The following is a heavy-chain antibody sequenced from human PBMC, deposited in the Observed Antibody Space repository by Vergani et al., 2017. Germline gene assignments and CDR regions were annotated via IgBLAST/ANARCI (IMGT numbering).Heavy chain of an antibody. CDR3: ARHEKRIRYCDWLATLDY. V-gene: IGHV4-39*01. D-gene: IGHD3-9*01. Sequence: QLQLQESGPGLVKPSETLSLTCTVSGGSISSSSYYWGWIRQPPGKGLEWIGSIYYSGSTYYNPSLKSRVTISVDTSKNQFSLKLSSVTAADPAVYYCARHEKRIRYCDWLATLDYWGQGTLVTVSS. CDR1: GGSISSSSYY. J-gene: IGHJ4*02. CDR2: IYYSGST.